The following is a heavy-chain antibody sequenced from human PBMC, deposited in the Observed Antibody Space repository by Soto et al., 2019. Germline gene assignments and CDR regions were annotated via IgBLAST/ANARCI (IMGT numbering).Heavy chain of an antibody. J-gene: IGHJ4*02. CDR2: IYWDDDK. Sequence: SGPTPVNPTQTLTLTFTFSGCSLSTSGVGVGWIRQPPGKDLEWLALIYWDDDKRYSPSLKSRLTITKDTSKNQVVLTMTNMDPVDTATYYCAHSKLYSSSWTGSFDYWGQGTLVTVSS. D-gene: IGHD6-13*01. CDR1: GCSLSTSGVG. CDR3: AHSKLYSSSWTGSFDY. V-gene: IGHV2-5*02.